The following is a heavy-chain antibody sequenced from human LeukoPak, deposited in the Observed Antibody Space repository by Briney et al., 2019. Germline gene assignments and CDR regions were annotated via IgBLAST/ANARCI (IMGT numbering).Heavy chain of an antibody. Sequence: GGSLRLSCAASGFTFSHFWMSWVRQAPGKGLEWVAVISYDGSNKYYADSVKGRFTISRDNSKNTLYLQMNSLRAEDTAVYYCARDYPPGGYGAIDYWGQGTLVTVSS. J-gene: IGHJ4*02. CDR2: ISYDGSNK. CDR3: ARDYPPGGYGAIDY. CDR1: GFTFSHFW. D-gene: IGHD5-12*01. V-gene: IGHV3-30-3*01.